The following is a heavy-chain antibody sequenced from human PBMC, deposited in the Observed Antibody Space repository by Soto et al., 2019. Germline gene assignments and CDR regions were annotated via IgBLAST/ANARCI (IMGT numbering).Heavy chain of an antibody. J-gene: IGHJ3*02. CDR3: ARHFTAYDFWSGYHDQDAFDI. CDR1: GGSISSYY. D-gene: IGHD3-3*01. CDR2: IYYSGST. V-gene: IGHV4-59*08. Sequence: PSETLSLTCTVSGGSISSYYWSWIRQPPGKGLEWIGYIYYSGSTNYNPSLKSRVTISVDTSKNQFSLKLSSVTAADTAVYYCARHFTAYDFWSGYHDQDAFDIWGQGTMVTVS.